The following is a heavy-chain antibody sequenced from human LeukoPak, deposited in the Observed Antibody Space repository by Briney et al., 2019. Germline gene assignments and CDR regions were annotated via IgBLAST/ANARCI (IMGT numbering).Heavy chain of an antibody. V-gene: IGHV3-7*01. CDR2: IKEDGSER. J-gene: IGHJ4*02. D-gene: IGHD1-26*01. CDR1: GFTFSHYW. Sequence: PGGSLRLSCAAFGFTFSHYWMSWVRQAPGKGLEWVANIKEDGSERNYVDSVKGRFTISRDNAKNSVYLQMDSLRAEDTAVYHCAHSGSYFDYLGQGTLVTVSS. CDR3: AHSGSYFDY.